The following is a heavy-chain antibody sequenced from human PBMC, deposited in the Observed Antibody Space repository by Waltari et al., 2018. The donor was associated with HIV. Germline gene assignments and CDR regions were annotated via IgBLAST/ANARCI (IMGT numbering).Heavy chain of an antibody. Sequence: QLQLQESGPGLVKPSETLSLTCTVSGGSISSSKYYWGWLRQPPGKGLEWIGSIYYSGSPYYNPSLKSRVTISIDTSKNQFSLKLSSVTAADTAVYYCARHRRNDIGDYWGQGTLVTVSS. CDR1: GGSISSSKYY. CDR3: ARHRRNDIGDY. J-gene: IGHJ4*02. V-gene: IGHV4-39*01. CDR2: IYYSGSP. D-gene: IGHD3-9*01.